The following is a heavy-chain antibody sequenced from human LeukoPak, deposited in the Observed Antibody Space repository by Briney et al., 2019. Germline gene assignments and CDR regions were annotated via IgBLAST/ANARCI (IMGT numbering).Heavy chain of an antibody. CDR1: GYSISSGYY. D-gene: IGHD1-14*01. V-gene: IGHV4-38-2*02. CDR3: AINPEASFDY. Sequence: PSETLSLTCTVSGYSISSGYYWGWIRQPPGKGLEWIESIYHSGSTNYNPSLKSRVTISVDTSKNQFSLKLSSVTAADTAVYYFAINPEASFDYWGQGTLVTVSS. J-gene: IGHJ4*02. CDR2: IYHSGST.